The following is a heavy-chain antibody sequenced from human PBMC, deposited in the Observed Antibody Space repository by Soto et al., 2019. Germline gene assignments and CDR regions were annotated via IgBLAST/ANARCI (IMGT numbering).Heavy chain of an antibody. V-gene: IGHV4-39*01. CDR2: VFHTGFT. D-gene: IGHD1-1*01. CDR3: ATSQKGYNWNYFDH. CDR1: GGSVSCSYYY. Sequence: KPSETLSLTCAVSGGSVSCSYYYWAWLRQSPGKGPEWIGSVFHTGFTSYNPSLESRVSVSVDTSKSQFSLKLSAVTASDTAVYYCATSQKGYNWNYFDHWGQGALVTVSS. J-gene: IGHJ4*02.